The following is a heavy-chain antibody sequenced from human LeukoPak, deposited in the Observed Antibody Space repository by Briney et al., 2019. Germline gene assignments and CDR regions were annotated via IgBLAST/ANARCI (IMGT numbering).Heavy chain of an antibody. Sequence: ASVKVSCKASGFTFTDYYIHWVRQAPGQGLEWMGSIHPKSGGTKYAQKFQGRVTVTRDTSISAAYMELSMLTSDDTAVYYCARDPPAAGSTEFDFWGQGTLVTVSS. V-gene: IGHV1-2*02. D-gene: IGHD6-13*01. CDR2: IHPKSGGT. CDR3: ARDPPAAGSTEFDF. CDR1: GFTFTDYY. J-gene: IGHJ4*02.